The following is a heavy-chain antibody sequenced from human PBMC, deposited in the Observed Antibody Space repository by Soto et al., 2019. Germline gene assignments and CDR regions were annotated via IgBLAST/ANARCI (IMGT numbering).Heavy chain of an antibody. Sequence: QLVETGGGSIQPGTSLTLSCAASGFSVSRTYMTWVRQAPGKGLEWVSFVYSGGATFYADSVKGRFILSRDDSQNTMYLQMNNLRAEDTAVYYCARVPGRLWGRGTLVTVAS. CDR2: VYSGGAT. D-gene: IGHD3-10*01. V-gene: IGHV3-53*02. CDR1: GFSVSRTY. J-gene: IGHJ4*02. CDR3: ARVPGRL.